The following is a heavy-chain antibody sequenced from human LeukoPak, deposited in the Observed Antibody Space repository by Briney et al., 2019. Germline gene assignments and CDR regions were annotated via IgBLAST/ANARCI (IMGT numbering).Heavy chain of an antibody. J-gene: IGHJ3*01. Sequence: ASVKVFCKASGYTFTTYAISWVRQAPGQGLEWMGWIGTYNGNPDYAQNLQGRVTMTTDTSTSTAYMELRNLKSDDTAVYYCAREDPGGAFDVWGRGTMVTVSS. CDR1: GYTFTTYA. D-gene: IGHD3-16*01. CDR2: IGTYNGNP. V-gene: IGHV1-18*01. CDR3: AREDPGGAFDV.